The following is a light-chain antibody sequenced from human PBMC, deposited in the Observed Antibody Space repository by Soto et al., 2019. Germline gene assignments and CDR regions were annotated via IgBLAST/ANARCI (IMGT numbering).Light chain of an antibody. CDR1: QSINKW. Sequence: DILLTQSPSTLSASLGDRVTISCRASQSINKWLAWYQHKPGKAPNLLIYEVSTLHSGVPSRFSGSGSGTEFTLTISSLQSEDFAVYYCQQYNNWPLTFGQGTKVDIK. CDR2: EVS. J-gene: IGKJ1*01. V-gene: IGKV1-5*03. CDR3: QQYNNWPLT.